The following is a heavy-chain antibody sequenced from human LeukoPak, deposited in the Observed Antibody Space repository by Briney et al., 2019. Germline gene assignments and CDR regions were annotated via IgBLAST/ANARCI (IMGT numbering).Heavy chain of an antibody. CDR2: ISYDGSTQ. D-gene: IGHD6-13*01. J-gene: IGHJ4*02. CDR1: GFTFSNYA. CDR3: AITPGYGSSWYCED. V-gene: IGHV3-30*01. Sequence: PGGSLRLSCAASGFTFSNYAMHWVRQAPGKGLEWVAIISYDGSTQYYADSVKGRFTISRDSSKTTVYLQMNSLRVEDTAVYYCAITPGYGSSWYCEDWGQGTLVTVSS.